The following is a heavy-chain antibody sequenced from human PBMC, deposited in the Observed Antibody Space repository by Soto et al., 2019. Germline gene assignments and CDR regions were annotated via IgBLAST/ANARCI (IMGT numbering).Heavy chain of an antibody. V-gene: IGHV3-30-3*01. J-gene: IGHJ4*02. CDR1: GFTFSSYA. CDR3: ARGSGHIVVDY. D-gene: IGHD2-15*01. Sequence: VPLVESGGGVVQPGRSLRLSCAASGFTFSSYAMHWVRQAPGKGLEWVAVISYDGSNKYYADSVKGRFTISRDNSKNTLYLQMNSLRAEDTAVYYCARGSGHIVVDYWGQGTLVTVSS. CDR2: ISYDGSNK.